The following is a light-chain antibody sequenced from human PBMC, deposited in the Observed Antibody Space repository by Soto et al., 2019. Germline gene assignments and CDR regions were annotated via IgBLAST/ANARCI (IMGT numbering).Light chain of an antibody. CDR1: QDINLY. V-gene: IGKV1-33*01. J-gene: IGKJ5*01. Sequence: DIQMTQSPSSLFASVGDRVTITCQATQDINLYLNCYQQKPGKAPNLLIYDASNLEIGVPSRFSGSGSGTHFTFTISSLQTEDIVTHYCQQYDILPITFGRGTRLEIK. CDR3: QQYDILPIT. CDR2: DAS.